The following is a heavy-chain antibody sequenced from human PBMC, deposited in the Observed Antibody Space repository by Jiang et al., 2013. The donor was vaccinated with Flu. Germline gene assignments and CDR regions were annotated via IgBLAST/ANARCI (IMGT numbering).Heavy chain of an antibody. D-gene: IGHD6-19*01. V-gene: IGHV3-23*01. CDR1: YA. CDR3: AKVQAVYYCAKSSGWARFDY. J-gene: IGHJ4*02. CDR2: ISGSGGST. Sequence: YAMSWVRQAPGKGLEWVSAISGSGGSTYYADSVKGRFTISRDNSKNTLYLQMNSLRAEDTAVYYCAKVQAVYYCAKSSGWARFDYWGQGTLVTVSS.